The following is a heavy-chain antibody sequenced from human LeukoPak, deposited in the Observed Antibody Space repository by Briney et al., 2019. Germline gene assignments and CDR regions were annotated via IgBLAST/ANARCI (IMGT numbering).Heavy chain of an antibody. Sequence: PSETLSLTCAVYGGSFSGYYWSWIRQPPGKGLEWIGFIYYSGGGPEGVGNTNYNPSVKSRVTISLDTSKNQFSLKMKSVIAADTAVYYCARDPTHGAVDIWGQGTMVTVSS. J-gene: IGHJ3*02. D-gene: IGHD4-11*01. CDR3: ARDPTHGAVDI. V-gene: IGHV4-59*01. CDR1: GGSFSGYY. CDR2: IYYSGGGPEGVGNT.